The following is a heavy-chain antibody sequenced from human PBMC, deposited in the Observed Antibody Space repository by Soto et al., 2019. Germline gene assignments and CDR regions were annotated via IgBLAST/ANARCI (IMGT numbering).Heavy chain of an antibody. CDR3: ARDLTGDPNY. Sequence: QVQLQESGPGLVKPSQTLSLTCTVSGGSISSGDYYWSWIRQPPGKGLEWIGYINPNSGDTIFAQKFQGRVTMTRDTSISTAYMELSRVASDDTAVYYCARDLTGDPNYWGQGTLVTVSS. D-gene: IGHD7-27*01. CDR2: INPNSGDT. CDR1: GGSISSGDYY. J-gene: IGHJ4*02. V-gene: IGHV4-30-4*01.